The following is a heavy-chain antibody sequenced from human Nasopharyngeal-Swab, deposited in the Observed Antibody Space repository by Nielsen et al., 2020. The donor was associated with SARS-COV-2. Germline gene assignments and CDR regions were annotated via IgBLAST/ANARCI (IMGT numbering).Heavy chain of an antibody. CDR1: GFTFSSYS. CDR2: IKQDGSEK. D-gene: IGHD3-3*01. CDR3: ARDRNGFIYYYYGMDV. J-gene: IGHJ6*02. V-gene: IGHV3-7*01. Sequence: GESLKISCAASGFTFSSYSMSWVRQAPGQGLEWVANIKQDGSEKYYVDSVKGRFTISRDHAKNLLYLQMNSLRAEDTAVYYCARDRNGFIYYYYGMDVWGQGTTVTVSS.